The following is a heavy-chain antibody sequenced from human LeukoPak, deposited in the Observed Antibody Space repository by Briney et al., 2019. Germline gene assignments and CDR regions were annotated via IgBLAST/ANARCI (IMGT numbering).Heavy chain of an antibody. D-gene: IGHD6-13*01. Sequence: ASVKVSCKASGYTFTGYYMHWVRQAPGQGLEWMGWINPNSGGTNYAQKFQGRVTMTRDTSISTAYMELSRLRSDDTAVYYCAKDRRPNSYSSSWLDYWGQGTLITVSS. CDR3: AKDRRPNSYSSSWLDY. V-gene: IGHV1-2*02. CDR2: INPNSGGT. J-gene: IGHJ4*02. CDR1: GYTFTGYY.